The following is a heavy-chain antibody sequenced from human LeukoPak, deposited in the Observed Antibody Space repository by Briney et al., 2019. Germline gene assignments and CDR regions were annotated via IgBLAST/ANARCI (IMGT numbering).Heavy chain of an antibody. D-gene: IGHD3-22*01. CDR3: ARHHSSAYPFDY. CDR1: GGSISHYY. V-gene: IGHV4-59*08. Sequence: PSETLSLTCTVSGGSISHYYWSWLRQAPGKGLEWIGYVSNSGTTNYRPSLRGRVTVSVDTSQNRVSLKLTSMTAADTGLYYCARHHSSAYPFDYWGQGTLVTVSS. J-gene: IGHJ4*02. CDR2: VSNSGTT.